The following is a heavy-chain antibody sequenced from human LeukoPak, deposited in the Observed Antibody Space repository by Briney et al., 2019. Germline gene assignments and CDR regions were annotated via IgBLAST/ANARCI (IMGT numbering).Heavy chain of an antibody. J-gene: IGHJ4*02. CDR1: GFTLSSNY. Sequence: GGSLRLSCAASGFTLSSNYMTWVRQAPGRGLEWVAVMSYDGSYEYYADSVKGRFNISRDNSENTLYLQMNSLRDEDTAVYYCAGVGVITPFDHWGQGTLVTVSS. CDR2: MSYDGSYE. V-gene: IGHV3-30*03. CDR3: AGVGVITPFDH. D-gene: IGHD3-10*01.